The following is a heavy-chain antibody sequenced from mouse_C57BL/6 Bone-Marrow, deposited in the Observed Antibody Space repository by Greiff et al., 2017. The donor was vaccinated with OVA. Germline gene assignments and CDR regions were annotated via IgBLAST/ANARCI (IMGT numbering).Heavy chain of an antibody. D-gene: IGHD2-2*01. CDR3: AMSGYDVYAMDY. Sequence: EVQLVESGGGLVKPGGSLKLSCAASGFTFSDYGMHWVRQAPEKGLEWVAYISSGSSTIYYADTVKGRFTISRDNAKNTLFLQMTSLRSEDTAMYNCAMSGYDVYAMDYWGQGTSVTVSS. CDR2: ISSGSSTI. V-gene: IGHV5-17*01. J-gene: IGHJ4*01. CDR1: GFTFSDYG.